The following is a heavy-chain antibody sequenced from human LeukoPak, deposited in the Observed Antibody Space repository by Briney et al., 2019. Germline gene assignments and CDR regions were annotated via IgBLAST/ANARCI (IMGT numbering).Heavy chain of an antibody. V-gene: IGHV1-18*01. J-gene: IGHJ4*02. D-gene: IGHD3-22*01. CDR3: ASSYYYDSSGYYYPYYFDY. Sequence: GASVKVSCKASGYTFTSYGISWVRQAPGQGLEWMGWISAYNGNTNYAQKLQGRVTMTTDKSTSTAYMELSSLRSEDTAVYYCASSYYYDSSGYYYPYYFDYWGQGTLVTVSS. CDR1: GYTFTSYG. CDR2: ISAYNGNT.